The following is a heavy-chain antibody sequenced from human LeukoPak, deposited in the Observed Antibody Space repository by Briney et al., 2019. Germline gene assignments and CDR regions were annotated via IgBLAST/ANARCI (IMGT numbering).Heavy chain of an antibody. CDR3: ARVRWLAVAASTYFDY. Sequence: SETLSLTCAVYGGSFSGYYWSWIRQPPGKGLEWIGEINHSGSTNYNPSLKSRVTISVDTSKNQFSLELSSVTAADTAVYYCARVRWLAVAASTYFDYWGQGTLVTVSS. V-gene: IGHV4-34*01. CDR1: GGSFSGYY. D-gene: IGHD6-19*01. CDR2: INHSGST. J-gene: IGHJ4*02.